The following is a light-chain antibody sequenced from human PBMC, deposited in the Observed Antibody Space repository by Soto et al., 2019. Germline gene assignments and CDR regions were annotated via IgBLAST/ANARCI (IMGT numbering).Light chain of an antibody. V-gene: IGKV1-5*03. CDR2: KAS. CDR1: QSINNW. CDR3: QQYESVPLT. J-gene: IGKJ1*01. Sequence: DIQMTQSPSTLSASVGDRVTITCRASQSINNWLAWYQQKPGKAPKLFIFKASTLEIGVPSRFSGSGSGTEFTLSISSLQPDDFATYFCQQYESVPLTFGQGTKVEMK.